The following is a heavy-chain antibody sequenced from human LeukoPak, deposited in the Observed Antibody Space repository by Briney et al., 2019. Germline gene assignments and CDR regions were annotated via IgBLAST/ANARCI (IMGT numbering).Heavy chain of an antibody. CDR1: GGSITSSSYY. CDR3: ARHGGTRVTLVEVYYFDY. V-gene: IGHV4-39*01. J-gene: IGHJ4*02. D-gene: IGHD4-11*01. Sequence: SETLSLTCSVSGGSITSSSYYWGWIRQPPEKGLEWIGSIYYTGGTYYSPSLKSRVTISIDTSKNQFSLKLSSVTAADTAVYYCARHGGTRVTLVEVYYFDYWGQGTLVTVSS. CDR2: IYYTGGT.